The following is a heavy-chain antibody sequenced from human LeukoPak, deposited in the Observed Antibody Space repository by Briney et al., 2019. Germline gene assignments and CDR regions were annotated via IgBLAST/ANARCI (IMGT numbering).Heavy chain of an antibody. CDR2: ISGSGSST. J-gene: IGHJ4*02. V-gene: IGHV3-11*04. CDR1: GLIFSDYY. CDR3: ARDDGRRATSTVVFGN. Sequence: GGSLRLSSAVSGLIFSDYYMSWIRQAPGEGLEWISYISGSGSSTNYADSVKGRFTISRDNAKNSLYLQMNSLRAEDTAMYNCARDDGRRATSTVVFGNWGQGTLVTVAS. D-gene: IGHD2-2*01.